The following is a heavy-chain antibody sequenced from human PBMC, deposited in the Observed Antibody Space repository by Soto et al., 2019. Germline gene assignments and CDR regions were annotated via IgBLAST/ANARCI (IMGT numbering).Heavy chain of an antibody. V-gene: IGHV3-72*01. CDR2: TRNKANSYTT. Sequence: GGSLILSCAASGFTFSDHYMDWVRQAPGKGLEWVGRTRNKANSYTTEYAASVKGRFTISRDDSKNSLYLQMNSLRTEDTAVYYCARPITRDAFDIWGQGTMVTVSS. D-gene: IGHD3-10*01. CDR3: ARPITRDAFDI. CDR1: GFTFSDHY. J-gene: IGHJ3*02.